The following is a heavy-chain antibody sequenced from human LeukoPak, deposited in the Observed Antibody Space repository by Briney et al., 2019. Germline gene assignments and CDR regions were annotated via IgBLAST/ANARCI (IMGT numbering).Heavy chain of an antibody. Sequence: GGSLRLSCAASGFTVSSKYMSWVRQAPGKGPEWVSVIYSDGSTYYADSVKGRFTISRDTSKNTLYLQMNSLRTEDTAVYYCARDLAAGGTYPHYWGRGTLVSVSS. CDR3: ARDLAAGGTYPHY. J-gene: IGHJ4*02. V-gene: IGHV3-53*01. CDR2: IYSDGST. CDR1: GFTVSSKY. D-gene: IGHD6-13*01.